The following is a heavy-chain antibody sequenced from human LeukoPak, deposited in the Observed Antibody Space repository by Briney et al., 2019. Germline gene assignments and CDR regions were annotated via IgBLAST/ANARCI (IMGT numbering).Heavy chain of an antibody. CDR1: GFTFSTYW. V-gene: IGHV3-74*01. CDR3: AGVQSYGPRAFDQ. J-gene: IGHJ4*02. D-gene: IGHD3-16*01. Sequence: PGGSLRLSCAASGFTFSTYWMHWVRQAPGKGLVWVSRMNSDGSITTYADSVKGRFTISRDNAKNTLYLQMNSLRAEDTAVYYCAGVQSYGPRAFDQWGRGSLVAVSS. CDR2: MNSDGSIT.